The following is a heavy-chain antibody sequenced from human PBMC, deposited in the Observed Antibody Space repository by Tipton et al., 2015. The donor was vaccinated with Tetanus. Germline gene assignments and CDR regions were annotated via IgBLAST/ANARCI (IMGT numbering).Heavy chain of an antibody. D-gene: IGHD1-1*01. CDR2: ISTDGSYK. J-gene: IGHJ4*02. CDR3: ARQIRSGTWLFDD. Sequence: SLRLSCAGSGFTFSSYPLHWVRQTPGKGLEWVAVISTDGSYKNYPDSIRGRFAISRDNSRNTVFLQMNSLRAEDTAVYYCARQIRSGTWLFDDWGQGTLVTVSA. CDR1: GFTFSSYP. V-gene: IGHV3-30*09.